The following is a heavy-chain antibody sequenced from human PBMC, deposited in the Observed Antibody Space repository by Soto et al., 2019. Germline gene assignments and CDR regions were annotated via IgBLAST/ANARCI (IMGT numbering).Heavy chain of an antibody. V-gene: IGHV3-23*01. J-gene: IGHJ6*02. D-gene: IGHD5-12*01. CDR3: AKDLRSTSGDIVGMDV. CDR2: ISGSGGST. Sequence: GGSLRLSCAASGFSFSSYAMSWVRQAPGKGLEWVSAISGSGGSTYYADSVKGRFTISRDNSKNTLYLQMNSLRAEDTAVYYCAKDLRSTSGDIVGMDVWGQGTTVTVSS. CDR1: GFSFSSYA.